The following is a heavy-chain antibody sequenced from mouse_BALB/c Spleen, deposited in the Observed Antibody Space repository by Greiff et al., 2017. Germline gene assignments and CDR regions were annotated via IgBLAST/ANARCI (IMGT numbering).Heavy chain of an antibody. CDR3: ARASPHYYAMDY. CDR1: GYTFTSYV. V-gene: IGHV1-14*01. J-gene: IGHJ4*01. CDR2: INPYNDGT. Sequence: VHVKQSGPELVKPGASVKMSCKASGYTFTSYVMHWVKQKPGQGLEWIGYINPYNDGTKYNEKFKGKATLTSDKSSSTAYMELSSLTSEDSAVYYCARASPHYYAMDYWGQGTSVTVSS.